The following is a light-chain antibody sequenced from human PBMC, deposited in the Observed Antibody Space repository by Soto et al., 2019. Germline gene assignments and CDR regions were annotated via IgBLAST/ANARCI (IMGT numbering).Light chain of an antibody. J-gene: IGLJ1*01. CDR2: DVA. CDR1: SSDVGGSNF. Sequence: QSALTQPASVSDSPGQSITISCTGTSSDVGGSNFVSWYQQHPGKPPKLIIYDVANRASAVSNRFSCSKSGSTASLIISRLQTEDEADYYCVSYTSTTTYVVGTGTKVTV. CDR3: VSYTSTTTYV. V-gene: IGLV2-14*03.